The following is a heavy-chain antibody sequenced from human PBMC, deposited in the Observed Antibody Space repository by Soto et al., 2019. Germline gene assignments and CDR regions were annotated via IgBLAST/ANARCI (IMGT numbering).Heavy chain of an antibody. D-gene: IGHD3-10*01. CDR3: ARHRGGWFGELFSY. V-gene: IGHV1-3*01. CDR2: INAGNGNT. Sequence: QVQLVQSGAEVKKPGASVKVSCKASGYTFTSYAMHWVRQAPGQRLEWMGWINAGNGNTKYSQKFQGRVTITRDTSASTAYMELSSLRSEDTAVYYCARHRGGWFGELFSYWGQGTLVTVSS. J-gene: IGHJ4*02. CDR1: GYTFTSYA.